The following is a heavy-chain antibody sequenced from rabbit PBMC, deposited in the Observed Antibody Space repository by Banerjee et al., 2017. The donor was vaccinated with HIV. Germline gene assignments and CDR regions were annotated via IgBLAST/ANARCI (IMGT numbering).Heavy chain of an antibody. CDR2: IYAGSSGST. J-gene: IGHJ6*01. V-gene: IGHV1S40*01. Sequence: QSLEESGGGLVKPEGSLTLTCTASGFDLSSYYYMCWVRQAPGKGLEWIACIYAGSSGSTYYASWAKGRFTISKTSSTTVTLQMTSLTAADTATYFCARHYASDSYDGYALHLWGPGTLVTVS. CDR3: ARHYASDSYDGYALHL. CDR1: GFDLSSYYY. D-gene: IGHD6-1*01.